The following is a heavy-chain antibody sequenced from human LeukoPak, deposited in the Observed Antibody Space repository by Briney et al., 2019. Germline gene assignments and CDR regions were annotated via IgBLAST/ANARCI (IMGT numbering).Heavy chain of an antibody. D-gene: IGHD3-22*01. CDR1: GYSFTSYW. CDR3: ATRTYYYDSSSYLYFDY. CDR2: IYPGDSDT. Sequence: GESLKISCKGSGYSFTSYWIGWVRQMPGKGLEWMGIIYPGDSDTRYSPSFQGQVTISADKSISTAYLQWSSLKASDTAMYYCATRTYYYDSSSYLYFDYWGQGTLVTVSS. V-gene: IGHV5-51*01. J-gene: IGHJ4*02.